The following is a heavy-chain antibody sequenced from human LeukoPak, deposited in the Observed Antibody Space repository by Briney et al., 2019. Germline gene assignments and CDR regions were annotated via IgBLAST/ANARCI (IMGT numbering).Heavy chain of an antibody. CDR2: FDPEDGET. V-gene: IGHV1-24*01. Sequence: ASVKVSCKVSGYTLTELSMHWVRQAPGKGLEWMGGFDPEDGETIYAQKFQGRVTMTEDTSTDTAYMELNSLRSDDTAVYYCARDLGYSSSVREFMAGNWFDPWGQGTLVTVSS. J-gene: IGHJ5*02. CDR3: ARDLGYSSSVREFMAGNWFDP. D-gene: IGHD6-13*01. CDR1: GYTLTELS.